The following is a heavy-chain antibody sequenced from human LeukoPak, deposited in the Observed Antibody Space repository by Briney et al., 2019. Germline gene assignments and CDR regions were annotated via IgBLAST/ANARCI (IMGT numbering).Heavy chain of an antibody. D-gene: IGHD6-19*01. CDR1: GGSISSGDYY. J-gene: IGHJ5*02. Sequence: NPPETLSLTCTVSGGSISSGDYYWSWIRQPPGKGLEWIGYIYYSGSTNYNPSLKSRVTISVDTSKNQFSLKLSSVTAADTAVYYCAVYSSGWGGKGHWFDPWGQGTLVTVSS. CDR3: AVYSSGWGGKGHWFDP. V-gene: IGHV4-61*08. CDR2: IYYSGST.